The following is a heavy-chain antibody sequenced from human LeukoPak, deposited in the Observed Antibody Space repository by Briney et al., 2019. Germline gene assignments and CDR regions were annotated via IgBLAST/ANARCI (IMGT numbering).Heavy chain of an antibody. Sequence: SVKVSCKASGGTFSSYAISWVRQAPGQGLEWMGRIIPILGIANYAQKFQGRVTITADKSTSTAYMELSSLRSEDTAAYYCAREDCSSTSCYRRAFDIWGQGTMVTVSS. D-gene: IGHD2-2*01. J-gene: IGHJ3*02. CDR1: GGTFSSYA. CDR3: AREDCSSTSCYRRAFDI. V-gene: IGHV1-69*04. CDR2: IIPILGIA.